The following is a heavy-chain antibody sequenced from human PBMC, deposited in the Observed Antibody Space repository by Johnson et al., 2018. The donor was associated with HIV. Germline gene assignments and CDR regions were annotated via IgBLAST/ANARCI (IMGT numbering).Heavy chain of an antibody. D-gene: IGHD2-8*01. CDR2: ISYDGSNK. CDR3: AKGLVYADPDDAFDI. V-gene: IGHV3-30*04. J-gene: IGHJ3*02. Sequence: QMQLVESGGGMVQPGRSLRLSCAASGFTFSSYAMHWVRQAPGKGLEWVAVISYDGSNKYYADSVKGRFTISRDNSKNTLYLQMNSLRAEDTAVYYCAKGLVYADPDDAFDIWGQGTMVTVSS. CDR1: GFTFSSYA.